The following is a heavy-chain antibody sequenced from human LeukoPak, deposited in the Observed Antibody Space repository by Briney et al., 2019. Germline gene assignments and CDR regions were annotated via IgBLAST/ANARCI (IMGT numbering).Heavy chain of an antibody. Sequence: GASVKVSCKASGYTFTSYYINWVRQATGQGLEWMGWMNPNSGNTGYAQKFQGRVTMTRNTSISTAYMELSSLRSEDTTVYYCARASDGVYAFDIWGQGTMVTVSS. D-gene: IGHD3-16*01. CDR2: MNPNSGNT. CDR3: ARASDGVYAFDI. CDR1: GYTFTSYY. V-gene: IGHV1-8*01. J-gene: IGHJ3*02.